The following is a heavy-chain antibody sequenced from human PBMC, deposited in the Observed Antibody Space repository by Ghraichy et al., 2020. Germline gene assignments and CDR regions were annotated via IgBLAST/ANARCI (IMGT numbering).Heavy chain of an antibody. CDR1: GFTFSNYA. Sequence: GGSLRLSCTASGFTFSNYAMNWVRQAPGKGLEWVSAISDSGGSTYYADSVKGRFTISRDNSKNTMSLQINSLRAEDTAIYYCAKEDYSNDFVYWGQGTLVTVCS. V-gene: IGHV3-23*01. CDR2: ISDSGGST. CDR3: AKEDYSNDFVY. J-gene: IGHJ4*02. D-gene: IGHD4-11*01.